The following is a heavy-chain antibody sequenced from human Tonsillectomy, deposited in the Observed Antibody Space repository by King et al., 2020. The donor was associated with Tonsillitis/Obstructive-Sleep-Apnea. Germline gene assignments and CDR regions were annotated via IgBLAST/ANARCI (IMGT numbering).Heavy chain of an antibody. D-gene: IGHD2-2*01. CDR3: ARDCSSISCLYYYGMDV. CDR2: INPSGGST. Sequence: SGAEVKKPGASVKVSCKASGYTFTSYYMHWVRQAPGQGLEWMGKINPSGGSTSYAQKFQGRVTMTRDTSTSTVYMELSSLRSEDTAVYYCARDCSSISCLYYYGMDVWGQGTTVTVSS. J-gene: IGHJ6*02. V-gene: IGHV1-46*03. CDR1: GYTFTSYY.